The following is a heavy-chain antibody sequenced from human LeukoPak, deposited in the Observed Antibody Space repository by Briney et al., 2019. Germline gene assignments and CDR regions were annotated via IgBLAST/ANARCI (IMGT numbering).Heavy chain of an antibody. V-gene: IGHV3-30-3*01. CDR3: ARVAAVGHPSWFDS. CDR1: GFTFSSYA. D-gene: IGHD6-19*01. CDR2: ISYDGSNK. J-gene: IGHJ5*01. Sequence: GGSLRLSCAASGFTFSSYAMHWVRQAPGKGLEWVAVISYDGSNKYYADSVKGRFTISRDNSKNTLYLQMNNLRIEDTATYFCARVAAVGHPSWFDSWGQGTLVTVSS.